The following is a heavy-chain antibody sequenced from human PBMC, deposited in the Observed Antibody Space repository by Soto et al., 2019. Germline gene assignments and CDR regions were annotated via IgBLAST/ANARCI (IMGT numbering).Heavy chain of an antibody. Sequence: EASVKVSFKACGYTFTSYPMHWVRQAPGQRLEWMGWINAGNGDTKYSQKFQDRVAITRDTTASTAYMELSSLRSEDTAVYYCTRAPRGENWGQGTLVTVPQ. CDR3: TRAPRGEN. D-gene: IGHD2-21*01. CDR2: INAGNGDT. CDR1: GYTFTSYP. V-gene: IGHV1-3*01. J-gene: IGHJ1*01.